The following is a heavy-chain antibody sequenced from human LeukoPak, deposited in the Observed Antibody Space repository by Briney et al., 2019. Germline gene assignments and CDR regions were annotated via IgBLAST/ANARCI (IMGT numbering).Heavy chain of an antibody. CDR1: GFTFSSYA. CDR3: ARGRRSSGWYGANWFDP. Sequence: PGGSLRLSCAASGFTFSSYAMHWVRQAPGKGLEWVAVISYDGSNKYYADSVKGRFTISRDNSKNTLYLQMNSLRAEDTAVYYCARGRRSSGWYGANWFDPWGQGTLVTVSS. CDR2: ISYDGSNK. D-gene: IGHD6-19*01. J-gene: IGHJ5*02. V-gene: IGHV3-30*04.